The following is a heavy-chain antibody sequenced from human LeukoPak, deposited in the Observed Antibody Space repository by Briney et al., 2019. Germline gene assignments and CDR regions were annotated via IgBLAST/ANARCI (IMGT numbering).Heavy chain of an antibody. V-gene: IGHV3-11*04. J-gene: IGHJ4*02. D-gene: IGHD3-22*01. CDR3: ARDRLSSGLGRYYFDY. CDR2: ISSSGSTI. CDR1: GFTFSDYY. Sequence: PGGSLRLSYAASGFTFSDYYMSWIRQAPGKGLEWVSYISSSGSTIYYADSVKGRFTISRDNAKNSLYLQMNSLRAEDTAVYYCARDRLSSGLGRYYFDYWGQGTLVTVSS.